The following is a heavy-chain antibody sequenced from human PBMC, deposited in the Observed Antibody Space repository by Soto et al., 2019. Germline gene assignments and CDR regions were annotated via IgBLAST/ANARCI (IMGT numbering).Heavy chain of an antibody. CDR3: ATHPYYYDSSGYYT. D-gene: IGHD3-22*01. CDR1: GHSYTTYW. V-gene: IGHV5-51*03. CDR2: IYPRDSDT. Sequence: EVQLVQSGAEVKKPGESLKISCKGSGHSYTTYWIGWVRQMPGKGLEWMGVIYPRDSDTSYSPSFQGQVTISADKSTSTAYLQWSSLKASDTAMYYCATHPYYYDSSGYYTWGQGTLVTVSS. J-gene: IGHJ5*02.